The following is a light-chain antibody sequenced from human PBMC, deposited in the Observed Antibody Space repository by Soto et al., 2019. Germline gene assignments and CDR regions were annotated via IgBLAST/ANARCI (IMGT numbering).Light chain of an antibody. CDR1: QSVSSN. Sequence: EIVMTQSPATLSVSPGERATLSCRASQSVSSNLAWYRQKPGQAPRLLIYTASTRATGIPARFSGSGSGTEFTLTISSLQSEDFAVYYCQQYNGWWTFGQGTKVEIK. J-gene: IGKJ1*01. CDR3: QQYNGWWT. CDR2: TAS. V-gene: IGKV3-15*01.